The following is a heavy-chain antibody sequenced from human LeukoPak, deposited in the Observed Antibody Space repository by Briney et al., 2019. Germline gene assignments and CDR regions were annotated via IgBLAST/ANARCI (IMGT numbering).Heavy chain of an antibody. CDR2: ISYDGSNK. CDR3: AKDTRRYYYYYGMDV. D-gene: IGHD2-2*01. Sequence: PGGSLRLSCAASGFTFSSYGMHWVRQAPGKGLEWVAVISYDGSNKYYADSVKGRFTISRDNSKNTLYLQMNSLRAEDTAVYYCAKDTRRYYYYYGMDVWGQGTTVTVSS. CDR1: GFTFSSYG. V-gene: IGHV3-30*18. J-gene: IGHJ6*02.